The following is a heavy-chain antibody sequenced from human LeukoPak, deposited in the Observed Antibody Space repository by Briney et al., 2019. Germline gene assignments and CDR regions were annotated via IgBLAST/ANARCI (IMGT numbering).Heavy chain of an antibody. D-gene: IGHD2-21*01. CDR3: ASARDFGRIFDY. V-gene: IGHV1-2*02. CDR2: INPNSGGT. CDR1: GNSFTGYY. Sequence: GASVKVSCKAPGNSFTGYYIHWVRQAPGQGLEWLGWINPNSGGTNYAQKFQGRVTMTWDTSITTAYMDLGRLISDDTAVYYCASARDFGRIFDYWGQGTLVTVSS. J-gene: IGHJ4*02.